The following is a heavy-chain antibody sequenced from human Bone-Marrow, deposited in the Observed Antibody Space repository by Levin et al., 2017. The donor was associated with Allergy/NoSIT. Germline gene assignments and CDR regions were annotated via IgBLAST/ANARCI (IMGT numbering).Heavy chain of an antibody. CDR3: ARAGGRNWTPILDY. CDR2: IYPSGDT. V-gene: IGHV4-4*07. J-gene: IGHJ4*02. CDR1: GGSISSYY. Sequence: TSETLSLTCTVSGGSISSYYWSWIRQSGGKGLEWIGRIYPSGDTTYNPSLKSRVTMSIDTSKNQFSLKLRSVTAADTAMYFCARAGGRNWTPILDYWGLGSLVTVSS. D-gene: IGHD3/OR15-3a*01.